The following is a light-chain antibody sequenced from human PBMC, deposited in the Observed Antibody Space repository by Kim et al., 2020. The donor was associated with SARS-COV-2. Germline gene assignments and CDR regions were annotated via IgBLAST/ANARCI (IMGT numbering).Light chain of an antibody. Sequence: SVRSASVGDRVTITCQESQDISNYLNWYQQKPGKAHTLLIYDASNLETGVPSRFSGSGSGTDFTFSISSLQPEDIATYYCQQYGTFGQGTKVDIK. V-gene: IGKV1-33*01. CDR1: QDISNY. J-gene: IGKJ1*01. CDR3: QQYGT. CDR2: DAS.